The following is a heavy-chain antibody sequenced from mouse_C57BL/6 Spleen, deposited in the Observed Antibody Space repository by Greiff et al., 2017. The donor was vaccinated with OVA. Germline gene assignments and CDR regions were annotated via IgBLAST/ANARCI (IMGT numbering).Heavy chain of an antibody. D-gene: IGHD1-1*01. V-gene: IGHV2-5*01. CDR1: GFSLTSYG. CDR2: IWRGGST. Sequence: QVQLKESGPGLVQPSQSLSITCTVSGFSLTSYGVHWVRQSPGKGLEWLGVIWRGGSTDYNAAFMSRLSITKDNSKSQVFFKMNSLQADDTAIYYCAKNENYYGSSNWYFDVWGTGTTVTVSS. J-gene: IGHJ1*03. CDR3: AKNENYYGSSNWYFDV.